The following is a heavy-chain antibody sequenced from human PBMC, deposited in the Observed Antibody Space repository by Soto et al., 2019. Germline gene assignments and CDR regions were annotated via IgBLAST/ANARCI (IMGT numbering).Heavy chain of an antibody. J-gene: IGHJ5*02. CDR1: GFPFSLYL. V-gene: IGHV3-23*01. D-gene: IGHD6-19*01. CDR3: AKDILAVAAPGP. CDR2: IKRNSSNA. Sequence: PGGSLRLSCAASGFPFSLYLMSWVRQAPGKELEWVSLIKRNSSNAYYTDSVKGRFTISRDNSKNTLYLQMNSLRAEDTAVYYCAKDILAVAAPGPWGQGTLVTVSS.